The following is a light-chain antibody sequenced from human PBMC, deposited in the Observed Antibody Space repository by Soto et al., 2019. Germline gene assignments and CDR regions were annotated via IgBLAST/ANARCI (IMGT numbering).Light chain of an antibody. J-gene: IGLJ1*01. CDR3: SSYAVTNIFV. CDR1: SSDVGGYNY. CDR2: EVS. Sequence: QSALTQPPSAPGSPGQSVTISCTGTSSDVGGYNYVYWYQQHPGKAPKVIIYEVSKRPSGVPDRFSGSKSGSTASLTVSGLQAEDEADYYCSSYAVTNIFVFGTGTKVTVL. V-gene: IGLV2-8*01.